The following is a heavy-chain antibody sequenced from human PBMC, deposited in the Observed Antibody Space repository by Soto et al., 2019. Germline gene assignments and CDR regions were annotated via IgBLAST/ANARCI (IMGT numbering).Heavy chain of an antibody. V-gene: IGHV3-23*01. CDR3: SKDSGFYASGSYGRH. J-gene: IGHJ4*02. CDR2: ISGGGANT. CDR1: GFTFSSYA. Sequence: EVQLLESGGGLVQPGGSLRLSCAASGFTFSSYAMNWVRQAPGKGLEGVSTISGGGANTYYADSVKGRFTISRDNSRNTRSLQRNSLRAEDSAVYYCSKDSGFYASGSYGRHWGQGTLVTVSS. D-gene: IGHD3-10*01.